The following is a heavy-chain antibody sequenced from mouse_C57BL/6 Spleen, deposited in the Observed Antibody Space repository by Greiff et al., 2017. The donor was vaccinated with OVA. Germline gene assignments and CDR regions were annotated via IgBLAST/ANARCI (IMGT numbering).Heavy chain of an antibody. CDR2: IDPSDSYT. V-gene: IGHV1-59*01. D-gene: IGHD2-3*01. Sequence: VQLQQPGAELVRPGTSVKLSCKASGYTFTSYWMHWVKQRPGPGLEWIGVIDPSDSYTTYNQKFKGKATLTVDTSSSTAYMQLSSLTSEDSAVYCCARALDGYVDYWGQGTTLTVSS. CDR1: GYTFTSYW. J-gene: IGHJ2*01. CDR3: ARALDGYVDY.